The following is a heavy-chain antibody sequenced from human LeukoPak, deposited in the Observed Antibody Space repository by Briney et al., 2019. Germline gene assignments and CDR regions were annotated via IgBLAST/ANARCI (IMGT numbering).Heavy chain of an antibody. CDR2: ISGSGGST. V-gene: IGHV3-23*01. J-gene: IGHJ4*02. CDR3: ATQMATIGVYFDY. CDR1: GFTFSSYA. D-gene: IGHD5-24*01. Sequence: GGSLRLSCAASGFTFSSYAMSWVHQAPGKGLEWVSAISGSGGSTYYADSVKGRFTISRDNSKNTLYLQMNSLRAEDTAVYYCATQMATIGVYFDYWCQGTLVTVSS.